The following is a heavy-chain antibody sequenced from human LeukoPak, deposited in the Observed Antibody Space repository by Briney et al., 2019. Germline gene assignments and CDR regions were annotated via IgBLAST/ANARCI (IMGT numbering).Heavy chain of an antibody. CDR2: INPNSGGT. J-gene: IGHJ5*02. CDR1: GYTFTSYG. CDR3: ARDDFWSGYLIHP. D-gene: IGHD3-3*01. Sequence: ASVKVSCKASGYTFTSYGISWVRQAPGQGLEWMGWINPNSGGTNYAQKFQGRVTMTRDTSISTAYMELSRLRSDDTAVYYCARDDFWSGYLIHPWGQGTLVTVSS. V-gene: IGHV1-2*02.